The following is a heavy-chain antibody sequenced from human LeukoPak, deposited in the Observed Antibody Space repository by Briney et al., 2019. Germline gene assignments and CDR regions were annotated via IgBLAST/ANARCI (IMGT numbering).Heavy chain of an antibody. CDR3: ARASYSGAARGAVNWFDP. CDR1: GGSISSYY. V-gene: IGHV4-4*07. Sequence: SETLPLTCTVSGGSISSYYWSWIRQPAGKGLEWIGRIYTSGSTNYNPSLKSRVTMSVDTSKNQFSLKLSSVTAADTAVYYCARASYSGAARGAVNWFDPWGQGTLVTVSS. D-gene: IGHD6-6*01. J-gene: IGHJ5*02. CDR2: IYTSGST.